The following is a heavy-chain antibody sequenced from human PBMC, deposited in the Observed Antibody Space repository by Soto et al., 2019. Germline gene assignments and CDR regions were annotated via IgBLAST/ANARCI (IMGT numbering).Heavy chain of an antibody. D-gene: IGHD2-2*01. CDR1: GGSISSYY. V-gene: IGHV4-59*01. J-gene: IGHJ6*02. Sequence: SETLSLTCTVSGGSISSYYWSWIRQPPGKGLEWIGYIYYSGSTNYNPSLKSRVTISVDTSKNQFSLKLSSVTAADTAVYYCARSLGYCSSTSCKGRYYYYGMDVWGQGTTVTVSS. CDR2: IYYSGST. CDR3: ARSLGYCSSTSCKGRYYYYGMDV.